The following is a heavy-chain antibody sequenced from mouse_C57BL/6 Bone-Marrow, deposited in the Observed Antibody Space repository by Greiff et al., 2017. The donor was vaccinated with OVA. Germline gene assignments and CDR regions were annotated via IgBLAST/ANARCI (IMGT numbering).Heavy chain of an antibody. CDR3: MRWPPYY. J-gene: IGHJ2*01. CDR2: INSDGSAI. V-gene: IGHV11-2*01. D-gene: IGHD6-1*01. Sequence: DVKLVETGGGLVQPGGSRGLSCEGSGFTFSGFWMSWVRQTPGKTLEWIGDINSDGSAINYAPSIKDRFTIFRDNDKSTLYLQMSNVRSEDTATYFCMRWPPYYWGQGTTLTVSS. CDR1: GFTFSGFW.